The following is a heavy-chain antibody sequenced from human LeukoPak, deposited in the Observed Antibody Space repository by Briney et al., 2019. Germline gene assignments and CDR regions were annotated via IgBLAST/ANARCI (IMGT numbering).Heavy chain of an antibody. D-gene: IGHD6-13*01. CDR2: INHSGST. CDR1: GGSFSGYY. J-gene: IGHJ4*02. V-gene: IGHV4-34*01. CDR3: ARGGPQRSSWHRKFDY. Sequence: SETLSLTCAVYGGSFSGYYWSWIRQPPGKGLEWIGEINHSGSTNYNPSLKSRVTISVDTSKNQFSLKLSSVTAADTAVYYCARGGPQRSSWHRKFDYRGQGTLVTVSS.